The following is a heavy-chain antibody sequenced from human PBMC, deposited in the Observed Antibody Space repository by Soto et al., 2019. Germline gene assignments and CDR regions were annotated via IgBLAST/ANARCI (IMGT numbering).Heavy chain of an antibody. Sequence: SETLSLTCTVSGGSITSTSHYWGWIRQPPGKGLEWIGSIYYSGSTYYNPSLKSRVTISVDTSKNQFSLNLSSVTAADTAVFYCARHSIAVTARYFDSWGQGTLVTVSS. CDR3: ARHSIAVTARYFDS. CDR1: GGSITSTSHY. CDR2: IYYSGST. J-gene: IGHJ4*02. D-gene: IGHD6-19*01. V-gene: IGHV4-39*01.